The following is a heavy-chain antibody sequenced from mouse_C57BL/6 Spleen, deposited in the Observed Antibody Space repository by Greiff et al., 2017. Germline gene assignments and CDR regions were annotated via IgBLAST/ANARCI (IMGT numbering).Heavy chain of an antibody. CDR3: ASALYAVDDGGCAY. Sequence: QVQLQQSGAELMKPGASVKLSCKATGYTFTGYWIEWVKQRPGHGLEWIGEIFPGSGSTNYNEKFKGKATFTADTSSNTAYMQLSSLTPEDSAIYDCASALYAVDDGGCAYWGQGTLVTVSA. CDR1: GYTFTGYW. CDR2: IFPGSGST. V-gene: IGHV1-9*01. D-gene: IGHD1-1*01. J-gene: IGHJ3*01.